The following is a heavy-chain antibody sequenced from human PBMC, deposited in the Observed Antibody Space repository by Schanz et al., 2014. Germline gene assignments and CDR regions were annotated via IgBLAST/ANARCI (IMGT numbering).Heavy chain of an antibody. Sequence: EVQLVTSGGDLVQPGGSLRLSCAASGFTFNTSWFHWVRQPPGKGLLWVSRVSRDGSETTYMDSVRGRFTISRDTAKNTVFLQMNNLRAEDTAVYYCARGASRDYFAMDVWGQGTTVTVSS. CDR1: GFTFNTSW. J-gene: IGHJ6*02. CDR2: VSRDGSET. CDR3: ARGASRDYFAMDV. V-gene: IGHV3-74*01.